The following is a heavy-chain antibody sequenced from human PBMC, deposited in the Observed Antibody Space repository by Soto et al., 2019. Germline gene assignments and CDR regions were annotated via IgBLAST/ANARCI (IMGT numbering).Heavy chain of an antibody. CDR3: ATDRSDTIFGVVTVTGFRD. D-gene: IGHD3-3*01. Sequence: ASVKVSCKVSGYTLTELSMHWVRQAPGKGLEWMGGFDPEDGETIYAQKFQGRVTMTEDTSTDTAYMELSSLRSEDTAVYYCATDRSDTIFGVVTVTGFRDWGQGTLVTVSS. CDR1: GYTLTELS. CDR2: FDPEDGET. V-gene: IGHV1-24*01. J-gene: IGHJ4*02.